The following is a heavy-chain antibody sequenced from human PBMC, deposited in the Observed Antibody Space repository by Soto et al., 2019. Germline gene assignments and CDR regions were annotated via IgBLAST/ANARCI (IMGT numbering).Heavy chain of an antibody. CDR3: AKDMAAAGTNWFDP. D-gene: IGHD6-13*01. CDR1: GFTFDDYA. V-gene: IGHV3-9*01. J-gene: IGHJ5*02. Sequence: PGGSLRLSCAASGFTFDDYAMHWVRQAPGKGLEWVSGISWNSGSIGYADSVKGRFTISRDNAKNSLYLQMNSLRVEDTALYYCAKDMAAAGTNWFDPWGQGP. CDR2: ISWNSGSI.